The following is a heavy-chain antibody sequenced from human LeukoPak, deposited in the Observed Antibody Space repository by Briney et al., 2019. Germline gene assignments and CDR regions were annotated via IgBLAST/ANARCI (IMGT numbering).Heavy chain of an antibody. CDR1: GYTFTGYY. CDR3: ASNTYDFWSGCYNY. V-gene: IGHV1-2*06. CDR2: INPNSGGT. D-gene: IGHD3-3*01. J-gene: IGHJ4*02. Sequence: ASVKVSCKASGYTFTGYYMHWVRQAPGQGLEWMGRINPNSGGTNYAQKFQGRVTMTRDTSISTAYMELSRLRSDDTAVYYCASNTYDFWSGCYNYWGQGTLVTVSS.